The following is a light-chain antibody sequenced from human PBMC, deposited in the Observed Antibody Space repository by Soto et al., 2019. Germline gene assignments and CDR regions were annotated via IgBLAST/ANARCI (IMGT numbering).Light chain of an antibody. CDR2: GAS. V-gene: IGKV3-15*01. Sequence: EIVLTQSPATLSVSPGERATLSCRASQSVSSNLAWYQHKPGQAPRLLIYGASTRATGIPARFSGSGSETEFTLTISSLQSEDFAVYYWQQYKNWPPLTFGGGTKVEI. CDR3: QQYKNWPPLT. J-gene: IGKJ4*01. CDR1: QSVSSN.